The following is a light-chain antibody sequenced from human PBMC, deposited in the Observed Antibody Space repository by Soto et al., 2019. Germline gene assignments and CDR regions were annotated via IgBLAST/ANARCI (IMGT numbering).Light chain of an antibody. CDR3: QQYNRNTWS. J-gene: IGKJ1*01. CDR1: QSVGTW. V-gene: IGKV1-5*01. CDR2: GAS. Sequence: DIQMTQSPSTLSASEGGRVTITCRASQSVGTWVAWYQQKPGKAPKLLIYGASNLERGVPSRFSGSGSGTEFTLTITTLQPDDFATYFCQQYNRNTWSFGPGTKVDI.